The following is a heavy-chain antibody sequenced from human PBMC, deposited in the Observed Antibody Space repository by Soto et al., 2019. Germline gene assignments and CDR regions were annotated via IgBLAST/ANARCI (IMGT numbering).Heavy chain of an antibody. J-gene: IGHJ4*02. CDR2: ISGSGGST. D-gene: IGHD2-2*01. CDR1: GFTFSSYA. Sequence: GGSLRLSCAASGFTFSSYAMSWVRQAPGKGLEWVSAISGSGGSTYYADSVKGRFTISRDNSKNTLYLQMNSLRAEDTAVYYCAKGPRIVVVPAAGMFDYWGQGTLVTVSS. CDR3: AKGPRIVVVPAAGMFDY. V-gene: IGHV3-23*01.